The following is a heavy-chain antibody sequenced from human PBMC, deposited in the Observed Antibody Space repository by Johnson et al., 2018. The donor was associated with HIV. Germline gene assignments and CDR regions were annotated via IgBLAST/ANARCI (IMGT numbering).Heavy chain of an antibody. V-gene: IGHV3-33*05. CDR2: ISYDGSNK. CDR1: GFTFSSYG. D-gene: IGHD1-26*01. CDR3: AKDDLGASGAFDI. Sequence: QVQLVESGGGVVQPGGSLRLYCAASGFTFSSYGMHWVRQAPGQGLEWVAVISYDGSNKYYADSVKGRFTISRDNSKNTLYLQMTSLRAEDTAVYYCAKDDLGASGAFDIWGQGTMVTVSS. J-gene: IGHJ3*02.